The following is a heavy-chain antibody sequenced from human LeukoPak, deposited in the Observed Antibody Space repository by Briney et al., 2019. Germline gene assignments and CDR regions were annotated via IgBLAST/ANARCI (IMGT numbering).Heavy chain of an antibody. D-gene: IGHD5-12*01. CDR3: ARERLRTFDY. CDR1: GGSFTVYY. V-gene: IGHV4-59*01. J-gene: IGHJ4*02. Sequence: PSDTLSLTCTVSGGSFTVYYWIWVRQPPGKALEWIGYIYNSESTNYDPSLKSRVTISVDTSKSQFSLKLTSVTAADTAVYYCARERLRTFDYWGQGALVTVSS. CDR2: IYNSEST.